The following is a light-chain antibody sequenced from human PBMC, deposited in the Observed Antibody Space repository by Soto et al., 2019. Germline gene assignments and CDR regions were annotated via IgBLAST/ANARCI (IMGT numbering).Light chain of an antibody. V-gene: IGKV3-20*01. CDR2: GAS. J-gene: IGKJ1*01. CDR3: QQYGSSSWT. Sequence: EIVMTQSPATLSVSPGESATLSCRASQSVSSNLAWHQQKPGQAPRLLIYGASSRATGIPDRFSGSGSGTDFTLTISRLEPEDFAVYYCQQYGSSSWTFGQGTKVDI. CDR1: QSVSSN.